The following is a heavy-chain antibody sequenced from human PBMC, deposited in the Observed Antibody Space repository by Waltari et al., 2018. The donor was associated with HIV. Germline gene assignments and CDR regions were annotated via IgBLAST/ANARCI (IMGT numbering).Heavy chain of an antibody. CDR1: GGPVSSSSYF. J-gene: IGHJ2*01. V-gene: IGHV4-39*01. CDR2: IYYTGRA. D-gene: IGHD1-26*01. CDR3: ARHALRVGAAYWNFDL. Sequence: QLQLQESGPGLVKPSETLSLTCPVPGGPVSSSSYFCGWIRQPPGKGLGWVGRIYYTGRAYYNPSLKSRVTISVDTSKNQFSLKVTSVTAADTAVYYCARHALRVGAAYWNFDLWGRGTLVTVSS.